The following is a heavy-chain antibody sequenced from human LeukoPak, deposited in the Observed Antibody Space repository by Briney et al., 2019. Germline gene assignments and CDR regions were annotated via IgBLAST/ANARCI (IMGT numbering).Heavy chain of an antibody. V-gene: IGHV4-61*08. D-gene: IGHD1-26*01. CDR3: AGDQGGSAHRHAFDI. CDR2: MYHTGSS. J-gene: IGHJ3*02. CDR1: GGSVDTIDYY. Sequence: SESPSLICTVSGGSVDTIDYYWSWIRQPPGKGLEWIGYMYHTGSSIYSPSLKSRLTISVDTSKNQFSLNLSSMTAADTAVYYCAGDQGGSAHRHAFDIWGQGTLVTVSS.